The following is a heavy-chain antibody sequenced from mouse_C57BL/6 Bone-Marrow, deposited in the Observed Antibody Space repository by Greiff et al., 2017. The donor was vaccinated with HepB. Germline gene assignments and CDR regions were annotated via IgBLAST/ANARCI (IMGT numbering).Heavy chain of an antibody. V-gene: IGHV1-82*01. Sequence: VQLQQSGPELVKPGASVKISCKASGYAFSSSWMNWVKQRPGKGLEWIGRIYPGDGDTNYNGNFKGKATLTADKSSSTAYMQLSSLTSEDSAVYFCAKIYPLFAYWGQGTLVTVSA. J-gene: IGHJ3*01. CDR3: AKIYPLFAY. CDR2: IYPGDGDT. D-gene: IGHD2-1*01. CDR1: GYAFSSSW.